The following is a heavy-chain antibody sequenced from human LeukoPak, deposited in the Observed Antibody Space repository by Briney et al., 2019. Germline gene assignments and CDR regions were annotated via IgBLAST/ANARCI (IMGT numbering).Heavy chain of an antibody. CDR2: INHSGSS. J-gene: IGHJ4*02. CDR3: ARRSQDFDF. CDR1: GGSFSFYY. V-gene: IGHV4-34*01. Sequence: SETLSLTCAVDGGSFSFYYWSWIRQTPGKGLEWIGEINHSGSSNYNPSLKSRVTMSVDTSKNQFSLKLNSVTAADTAVYYCARRSQDFDFWGQGILVTVSA.